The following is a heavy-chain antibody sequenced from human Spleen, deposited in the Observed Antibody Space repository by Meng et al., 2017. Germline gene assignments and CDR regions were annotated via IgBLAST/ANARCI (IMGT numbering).Heavy chain of an antibody. CDR3: ARDVITFGGRGHHFDY. J-gene: IGHJ4*02. V-gene: IGHV3-20*03. D-gene: IGHD3-16*01. CDR2: INWNGGST. Sequence: EVQWVRLGGGLVQPGGSLRLSFAASGFTFSSYWMHWVRQAPGKGLVWVSGINWNGGSTGYADSVKGRVTISRDNAKNSLYLQMNSLRAEDTALYYCARDVITFGGRGHHFDYWGQGTLVTVSS. CDR1: GFTFSSYW.